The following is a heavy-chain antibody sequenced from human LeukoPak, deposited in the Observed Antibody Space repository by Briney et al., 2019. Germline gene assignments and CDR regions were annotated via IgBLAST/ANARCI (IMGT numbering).Heavy chain of an antibody. V-gene: IGHV3-48*03. CDR3: ARAIGGYSSRFDP. CDR1: GFTFSSYE. Sequence: GGSLRLSCAASGFTFSSYEMNWVRQAPGKGLEWVSYISSSGSTIYYADSVKGRFTISRDNAKNSLYLQMNSLRAEDTALYYCARAIGGYSSRFDPWGQGTLVTVSS. J-gene: IGHJ5*02. CDR2: ISSSGSTI. D-gene: IGHD6-13*01.